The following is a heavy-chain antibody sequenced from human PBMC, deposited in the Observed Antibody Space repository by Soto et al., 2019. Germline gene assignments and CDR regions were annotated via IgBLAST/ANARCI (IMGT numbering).Heavy chain of an antibody. V-gene: IGHV3-15*01. CDR1: GFTFSNAW. D-gene: IGHD3-3*01. CDR3: TTEGVLRPLNAYYYYYYMDV. Sequence: GGSLRLSCAASGFTFSNAWMSWVRQAPGKGLEWVGRIKSKTDGGTTDYAAPVKGRFTISRDDSKNTLYLQMNSLKTEDTAVYYCTTEGVLRPLNAYYYYYYMDVWGKGTTVTVSS. CDR2: IKSKTDGGTT. J-gene: IGHJ6*03.